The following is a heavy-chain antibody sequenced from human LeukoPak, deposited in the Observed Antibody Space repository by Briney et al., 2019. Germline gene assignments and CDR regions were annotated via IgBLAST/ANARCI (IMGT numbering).Heavy chain of an antibody. CDR1: GYTFTSYY. Sequence: ASVKVSCKASGYTFTSYYMHWVRQAPGQGLEWMGIINPSGGSTSYAQKFQGRVTMTRNTSISTAYMELSSLRSEDTAVYYCARSPGSGSPSNWGQGTLVTVSS. V-gene: IGHV1-46*01. D-gene: IGHD3-10*01. CDR3: ARSPGSGSPSN. J-gene: IGHJ4*02. CDR2: INPSGGST.